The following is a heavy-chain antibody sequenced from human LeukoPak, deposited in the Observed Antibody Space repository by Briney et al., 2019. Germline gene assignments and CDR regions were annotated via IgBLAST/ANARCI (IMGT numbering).Heavy chain of an antibody. D-gene: IGHD1-26*01. Sequence: ASVKVSCKASGYTFTSYGISWVRQAPGQGLEWMGWISAYNGNTNYAQKLQGRVTMTTDTSTSTAYMELRSLRSDDTAVYYCARDPVVGAIASYYYYGMDVWGQGTTVTVSS. CDR2: ISAYNGNT. V-gene: IGHV1-18*01. CDR3: ARDPVVGAIASYYYYGMDV. J-gene: IGHJ6*02. CDR1: GYTFTSYG.